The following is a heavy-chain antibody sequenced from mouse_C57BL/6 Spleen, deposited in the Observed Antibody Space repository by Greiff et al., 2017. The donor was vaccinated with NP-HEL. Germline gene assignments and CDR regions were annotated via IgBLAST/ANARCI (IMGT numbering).Heavy chain of an antibody. CDR1: GFTFSDYG. CDR2: ISSGSSTI. Sequence: DVKLVESGGGLVKPGGSLKLSCAASGFTFSDYGMHWVRQAPEKGLEWVAYISSGSSTIYYADTVKGRFTISRDNAKNTLFLQMTSLRSEDTAMYYCAKGYHYFDYWGQGTTLTVSS. CDR3: AKGYHYFDY. V-gene: IGHV5-17*01. D-gene: IGHD2-2*01. J-gene: IGHJ2*01.